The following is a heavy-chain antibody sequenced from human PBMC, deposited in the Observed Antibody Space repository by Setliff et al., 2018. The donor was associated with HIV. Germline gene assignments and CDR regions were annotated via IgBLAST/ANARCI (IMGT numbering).Heavy chain of an antibody. V-gene: IGHV4-61*02. CDR2: IYTSGST. D-gene: IGHD3-9*01. CDR1: GGSISSTSYY. CDR3: ARDVRYYDILTGYGAFYYYYMDV. Sequence: SETLSLTCTVSGGSISSTSYYWGWIRQPAGKGLEWIGRIYTSGSTNYNPSLKSRVTISVDTSKNQFSLKLSSVTAADTAVYYCARDVRYYDILTGYGAFYYYYMDVWGKGTTVTVSS. J-gene: IGHJ6*03.